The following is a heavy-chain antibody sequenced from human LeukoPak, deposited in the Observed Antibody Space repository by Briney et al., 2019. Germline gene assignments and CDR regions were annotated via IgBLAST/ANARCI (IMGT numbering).Heavy chain of an antibody. V-gene: IGHV1-2*02. CDR3: ARHSGYSSGWYPY. CDR2: INPNSGGT. CDR1: GYTFTGYY. J-gene: IGHJ4*02. Sequence: ASVKVSCKASGYTFTGYYMHWVRQAPGQGLEWMGWINPNSGGTNYAQKLQGRVTMTTDTSTSTAYMELRSLRSDDTAVYYCARHSGYSSGWYPYWGQGTLVTVSS. D-gene: IGHD6-19*01.